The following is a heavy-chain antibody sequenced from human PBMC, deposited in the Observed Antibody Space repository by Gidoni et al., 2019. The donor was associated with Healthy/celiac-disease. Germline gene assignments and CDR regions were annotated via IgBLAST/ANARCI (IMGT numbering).Heavy chain of an antibody. Sequence: QVQLQQWGAGLLKPSETLSLTCAVYGGSFSGYYWSWIRQPPGKGLEWIGEINHSGSTNYNPSLKSRVTISVDTSKNQFSLKLSSVTAADTAVYYWARVVGDGYNTTSDYFDYWGQGTLVTVSS. CDR3: ARVVGDGYNTTSDYFDY. D-gene: IGHD5-12*01. CDR2: INHSGST. J-gene: IGHJ4*02. CDR1: GGSFSGYY. V-gene: IGHV4-34*01.